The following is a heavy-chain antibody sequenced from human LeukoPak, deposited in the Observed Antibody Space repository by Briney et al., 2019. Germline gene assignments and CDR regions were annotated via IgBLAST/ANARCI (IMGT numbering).Heavy chain of an antibody. CDR2: ISSSSDTI. CDR3: AKVLSVTRYFWYGLDV. D-gene: IGHD4-17*01. J-gene: IGHJ6*02. V-gene: IGHV3-48*04. Sequence: GGSLRLSCTASGFTFGPYTMNWVRQAPGKGLEWVSHISSSSDTIYCADSVKGRFTISRDNAKNSLFLQMNSLRAEDTAVYYCAKVLSVTRYFWYGLDVWGQGTTVTVSS. CDR1: GFTFGPYT.